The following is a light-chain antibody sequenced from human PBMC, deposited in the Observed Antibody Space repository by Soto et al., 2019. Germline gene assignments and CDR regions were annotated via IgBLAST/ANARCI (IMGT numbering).Light chain of an antibody. J-gene: IGLJ3*02. CDR2: GNT. CDR1: SSNIGAGYD. Sequence: QLVLTQPPSMSGAPGQRVTISCTGSSSNIGAGYDVHWYRHLPGTAPKLLIYGNTNRPSGVPDRFSGSKSGTSASLAITGLQAEDEADYYCQSHDSSLNSWVFGGGTKLTVL. V-gene: IGLV1-40*01. CDR3: QSHDSSLNSWV.